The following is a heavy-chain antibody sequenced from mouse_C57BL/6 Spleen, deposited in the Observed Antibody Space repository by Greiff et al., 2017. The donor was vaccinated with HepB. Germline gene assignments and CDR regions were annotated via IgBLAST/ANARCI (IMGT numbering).Heavy chain of an antibody. D-gene: IGHD2-4*01. V-gene: IGHV1-81*01. Sequence: VKQSCKASGYTFTSYGISWVKQRTGQGLEWIGEIYPRSGNTYYNEKFKGKATLTADKSSSTAYMELRSLTSEDSAVYFCAREGDYLYAMDYWGQGTSVTVSS. CDR1: GYTFTSYG. CDR2: IYPRSGNT. J-gene: IGHJ4*01. CDR3: AREGDYLYAMDY.